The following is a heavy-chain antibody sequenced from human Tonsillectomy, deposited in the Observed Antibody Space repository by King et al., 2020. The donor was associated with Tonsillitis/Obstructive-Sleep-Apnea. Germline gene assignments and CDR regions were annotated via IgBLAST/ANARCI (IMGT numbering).Heavy chain of an antibody. CDR3: ARISNWGSGYFDY. Sequence: VQLVESGGGLVKPGGSLRLSCAASGFTFSSYSMNWVRQAPGKGLEWVSSISSSSSYIYYADSVKGRFTISRDNAKNSLYLQMNSLRAEDTAVYYCARISNWGSGYFDYCGQGTLVTVSS. D-gene: IGHD7-27*01. J-gene: IGHJ4*02. CDR1: GFTFSSYS. CDR2: ISSSSSYI. V-gene: IGHV3-21*01.